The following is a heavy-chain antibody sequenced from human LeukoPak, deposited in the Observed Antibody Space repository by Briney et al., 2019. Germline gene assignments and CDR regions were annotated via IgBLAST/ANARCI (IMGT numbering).Heavy chain of an antibody. CDR3: ARGVIAAAGFFDY. Sequence: PGGSLRLSCAASGFTFSSYTMTWVRQAPGKGLEWVSAISGSGGNAYYADSVKGRFTISRDNSKNTLYLQMNSLRAEDTAVYYCARGVIAAAGFFDYWGQGTLVTVSS. CDR1: GFTFSSYT. V-gene: IGHV3-23*01. CDR2: ISGSGGNA. J-gene: IGHJ4*02. D-gene: IGHD6-13*01.